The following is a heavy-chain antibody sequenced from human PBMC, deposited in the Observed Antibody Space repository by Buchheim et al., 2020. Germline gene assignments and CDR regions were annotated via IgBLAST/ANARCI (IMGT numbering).Heavy chain of an antibody. CDR2: ISGSGGST. V-gene: IGHV3-23*01. CDR1: GFTFSSYA. D-gene: IGHD3-3*01. CDR3: AKDRVVLRFLEWLLFDY. J-gene: IGHJ4*02. Sequence: EVQLLESGGDLVQPGGSLRLSCAASGFTFSSYAMSWVRQAPGKGLEWVSAISGSGGSTYYADSVKGRFTISRDNSQKTLDVQMNSLRAEDTSVYYCAKDRVVLRFLEWLLFDYWGQGTL.